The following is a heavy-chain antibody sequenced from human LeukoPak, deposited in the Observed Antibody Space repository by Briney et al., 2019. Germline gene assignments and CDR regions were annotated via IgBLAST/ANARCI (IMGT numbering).Heavy chain of an antibody. Sequence: ASVKVSCKASGYTFTGYYMHWVRQAPGQGLEWVGWIKPKSGGPNYAQKFQGRVTMTRETSISTAYMELRRVRFDSTAVCFCSRRKYSSSSNWFDPWGQGTLVTVSS. J-gene: IGHJ5*02. V-gene: IGHV1-2*02. CDR2: IKPKSGGP. D-gene: IGHD6-13*01. CDR1: GYTFTGYY. CDR3: SRRKYSSSSNWFDP.